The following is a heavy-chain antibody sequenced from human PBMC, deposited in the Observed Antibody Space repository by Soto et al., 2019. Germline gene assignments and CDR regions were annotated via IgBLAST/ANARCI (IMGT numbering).Heavy chain of an antibody. CDR3: AKDGAAHVLYYYCYGMDV. V-gene: IGHV3-30*18. D-gene: IGHD6-6*01. CDR2: LSYDGSNK. J-gene: IGHJ6*01. Sequence: VQLVESGGGVVQPGRSLRLSCAASGFTFSSSGMHCVRQAPGKGLAWVAVLSYDGSNKYYADSVQGRFTISSDNSKNTLYLQMNSLRAEDKAVYYCAKDGAAHVLYYYCYGMDVWGQGTTVTVSS. CDR1: GFTFSSSG.